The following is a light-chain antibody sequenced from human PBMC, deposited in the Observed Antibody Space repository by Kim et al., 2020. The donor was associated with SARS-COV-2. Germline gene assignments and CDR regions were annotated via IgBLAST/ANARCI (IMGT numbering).Light chain of an antibody. Sequence: SYELTQPPSVSVSPGQTATITCSGDKLGGKYVCWYQQKPGQSPLLVIYQDTKRPSGIPERFSGSTSGNTATLTISGTHAMDEADYYCQAWDSSTVLGGGTQLTVL. V-gene: IGLV3-1*01. CDR3: QAWDSSTV. J-gene: IGLJ2*01. CDR1: KLGGKY. CDR2: QDT.